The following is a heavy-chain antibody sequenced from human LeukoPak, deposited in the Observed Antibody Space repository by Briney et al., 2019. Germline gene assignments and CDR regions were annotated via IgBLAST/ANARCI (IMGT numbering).Heavy chain of an antibody. CDR1: GGSISSSSYY. D-gene: IGHD4-17*01. Sequence: PSETLSLTCTVSGGSISSSSYYWGWIRQPPGKGLEWIGSIYYSGSTYYNPSLKSRVTISVDTSKNQFSLKLSSVTAADTAVYYCARGLRAFDIWGQGTMVTVSS. V-gene: IGHV4-39*01. CDR2: IYYSGST. J-gene: IGHJ3*02. CDR3: ARGLRAFDI.